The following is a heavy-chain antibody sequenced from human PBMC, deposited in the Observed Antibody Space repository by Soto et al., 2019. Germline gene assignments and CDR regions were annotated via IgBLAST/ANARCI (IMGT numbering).Heavy chain of an antibody. D-gene: IGHD1-1*01. V-gene: IGHV4-31*02. CDR3: AKALVFTGGDGFDI. J-gene: IGHJ3*02. Sequence: QVRLQEWGPGLVKPSQTLSLKCSVSGGSITTGGRYWSWIRQLPGKGLEWIGDIYYSGNTYYNASLKSRVTISVEAAKNQFSLKLRSVTAADTAVYYCAKALVFTGGDGFDIWGQGRLVTVSS. CDR2: IYYSGNT. CDR1: GGSITTGGRY.